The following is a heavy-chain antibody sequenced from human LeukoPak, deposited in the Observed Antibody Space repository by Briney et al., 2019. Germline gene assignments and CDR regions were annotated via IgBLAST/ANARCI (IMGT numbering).Heavy chain of an antibody. CDR2: ISSSGGST. D-gene: IGHD1-26*01. J-gene: IGHJ4*02. Sequence: PGGTLRLSCAASGFTFSSYAMSWVRQAPGKGLEWVSAISSSGGSTNHADSVKGRFTISRDNLKNTLYLQMNSLRAEDTAVYYCAKAGVGATVFDYWGQGTLVTVSS. V-gene: IGHV3-23*01. CDR1: GFTFSSYA. CDR3: AKAGVGATVFDY.